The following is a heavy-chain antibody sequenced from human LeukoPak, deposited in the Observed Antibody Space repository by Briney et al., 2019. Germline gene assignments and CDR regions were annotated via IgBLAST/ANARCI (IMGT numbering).Heavy chain of an antibody. V-gene: IGHV1-18*01. CDR1: GYTFTSYG. Sequence: ASVKVSCKASGYTFTSYGISWVRQAPGQGLEWMGWISAYNGNTNYAQKLQGRVTMTTDTSTSTAYMELSSLKASDTAMYYCARHPGGPYSRIDYWGQGTLVTVSS. J-gene: IGHJ4*02. CDR3: ARHPGGPYSRIDY. CDR2: ISAYNGNT. D-gene: IGHD6-13*01.